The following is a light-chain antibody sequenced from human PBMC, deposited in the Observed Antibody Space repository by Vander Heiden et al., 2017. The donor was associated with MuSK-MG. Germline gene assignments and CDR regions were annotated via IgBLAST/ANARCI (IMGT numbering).Light chain of an antibody. J-gene: IGKJ3*01. Sequence: DIQLTQSPSSLSASVGDRVTITCRASQNIGISLNWYQQRPGKAPRLLIYAASVLQTGVRSRFSGRGSGTDFSLTITNLQAEDFATYYCQERFNTPPITFGPGTKVDLK. CDR1: QNIGIS. CDR2: AAS. CDR3: QERFNTPPIT. V-gene: IGKV1-39*01.